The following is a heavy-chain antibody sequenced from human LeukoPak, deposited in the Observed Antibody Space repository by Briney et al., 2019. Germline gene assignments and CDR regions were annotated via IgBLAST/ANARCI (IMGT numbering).Heavy chain of an antibody. CDR3: ARAERTAITHDY. Sequence: ASVKVSCKTSGYTFTSYGISWVRQAPGQGLEWMGWISAYNGNTNYAQKLQGRVTMTTDTSTSTAYMELRSLRSDDTAVYYCARAERTAITHDYWGQGTLVTVSS. CDR1: GYTFTSYG. D-gene: IGHD5-18*01. V-gene: IGHV1-18*01. J-gene: IGHJ4*02. CDR2: ISAYNGNT.